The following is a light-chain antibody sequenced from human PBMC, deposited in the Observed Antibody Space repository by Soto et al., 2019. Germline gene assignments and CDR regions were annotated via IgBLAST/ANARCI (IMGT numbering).Light chain of an antibody. Sequence: DIQMTQSPSAVSASVGDRVTITCRASQDISRFLAWFQQNPGKVPKRLVYLATALQNGAPSRFSGSGSGTEFNFTISSLQPEDFATYYCLQHYAYPWTFGQVTKVDIK. CDR2: LAT. CDR1: QDISRF. V-gene: IGKV1-17*03. CDR3: LQHYAYPWT. J-gene: IGKJ1*01.